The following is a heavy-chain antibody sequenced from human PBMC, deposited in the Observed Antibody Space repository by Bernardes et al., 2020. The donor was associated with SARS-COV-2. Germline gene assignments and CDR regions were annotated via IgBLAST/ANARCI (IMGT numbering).Heavy chain of an antibody. V-gene: IGHV1-46*01. J-gene: IGHJ6*02. CDR3: ARPTYSYVVWGAAGGMDV. CDR1: GYTFTSYY. D-gene: IGHD5-18*01. Sequence: ASVKVSCKASGYTFTSYYMHWVRQAPGQGLEWMGIINPSGGSTIYAQKFQGRVTMTEDTSTDTAYMELSSLRSEDTAVYYCARPTYSYVVWGAAGGMDVWGQGTTVTVSS. CDR2: INPSGGST.